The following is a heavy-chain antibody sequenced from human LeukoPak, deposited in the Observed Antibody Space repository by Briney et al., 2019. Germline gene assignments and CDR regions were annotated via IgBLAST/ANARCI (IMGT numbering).Heavy chain of an antibody. Sequence: SETLSLTCTVSGGSISSYYWSWIRQPPGKGLEWIGYIYYSGSTNYNPSLKSRVTMSFDASNNQFSLRLSSVTAADTAVYYCARVTTGGYYNCWGQGTLVTVSS. J-gene: IGHJ4*02. CDR3: ARVTTGGYYNC. CDR1: GGSISSYY. D-gene: IGHD3-22*01. V-gene: IGHV4-59*08. CDR2: IYYSGST.